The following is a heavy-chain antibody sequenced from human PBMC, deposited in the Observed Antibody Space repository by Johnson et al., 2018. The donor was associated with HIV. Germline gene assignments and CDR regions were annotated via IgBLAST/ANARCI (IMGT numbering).Heavy chain of an antibody. V-gene: IGHV3-30*18. CDR3: AKDDRELDAFDI. D-gene: IGHD1-26*01. CDR2: IWYDGSNK. Sequence: VQLVESGGGVVQPGRSLRLSCAASGFTFSSYGMHWVRQAPGKGLEWVAVIWYDGSNKYYADSVKGRFTISRDNSKNTLYLQMKSLRPEDTAVYYCAKDDRELDAFDILGQGTMVTVSS. CDR1: GFTFSSYG. J-gene: IGHJ3*02.